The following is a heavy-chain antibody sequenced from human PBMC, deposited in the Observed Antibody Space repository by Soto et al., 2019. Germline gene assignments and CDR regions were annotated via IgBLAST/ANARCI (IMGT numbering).Heavy chain of an antibody. Sequence: QMQLVQSGPEVKKPGTSVKVSCKASGFTFTSSAVQWVRQARGQRLEWIGWIVVGSGNTNYAQKFQERVTITRDMSISTAYMELSSLRSEDTAVYYCAAEEDGDYLVFDYWGQGTLVTVSS. J-gene: IGHJ4*02. V-gene: IGHV1-58*01. D-gene: IGHD4-17*01. CDR3: AAEEDGDYLVFDY. CDR2: IVVGSGNT. CDR1: GFTFTSSA.